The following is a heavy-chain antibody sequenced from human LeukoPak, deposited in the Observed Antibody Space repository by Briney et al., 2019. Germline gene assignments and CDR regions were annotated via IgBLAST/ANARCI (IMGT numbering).Heavy chain of an antibody. V-gene: IGHV3-23*01. CDR3: AKVDSGYSYGSVDY. D-gene: IGHD5-18*01. CDR1: GFTFSSYA. Sequence: SGGSLRLSSAASGFTFSSYAMSWIRQAPGKGLEWVSAISASGGSTNYADSVKGRFTISRDNSKNTLYLQMNRLRAEDTAVYYCAKVDSGYSYGSVDYWGQGTLVSVSS. J-gene: IGHJ4*02. CDR2: ISASGGST.